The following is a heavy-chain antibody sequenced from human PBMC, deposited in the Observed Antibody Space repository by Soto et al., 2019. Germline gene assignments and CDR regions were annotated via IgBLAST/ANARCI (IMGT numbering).Heavy chain of an antibody. Sequence: EVQLVQSGSEMKKPGESLKISCGASGYSFPGFWIGWVRQMPGKGLEWMGIIFPADSETRYSPSFQGQVTISADKSISSAYLQWSSLKASDSAVYYCARRGAGYNYDYWGQGTLVTVSS. CDR2: IFPADSET. CDR1: GYSFPGFW. CDR3: ARRGAGYNYDY. J-gene: IGHJ4*02. V-gene: IGHV5-51*01. D-gene: IGHD5-12*01.